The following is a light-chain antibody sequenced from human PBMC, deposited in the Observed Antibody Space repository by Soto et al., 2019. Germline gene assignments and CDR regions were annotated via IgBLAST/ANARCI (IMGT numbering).Light chain of an antibody. J-gene: IGLJ2*01. CDR3: QVWHGSPQGV. Sequence: SYELTQPPSVSVAPGETARISCGVHSFGSDSVHWYQQKPGQAPVLVIYHNSDRPSGNPERFSGSISGMTATLTISRVEAGDEADYHCQVWHGSPQGVFGGGTKLTVL. V-gene: IGLV3-21*04. CDR2: HNS. CDR1: SFGSDS.